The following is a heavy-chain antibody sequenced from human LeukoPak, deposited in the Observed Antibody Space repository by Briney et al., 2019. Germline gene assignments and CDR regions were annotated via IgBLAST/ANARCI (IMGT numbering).Heavy chain of an antibody. CDR2: ISSSSSTI. D-gene: IGHD3-9*01. Sequence: GGSLRLSCAASGFTFSSYSMNWVRQAPGKGLEWVSYISSSSSTIYYADSVKGRFTISRDNAKNSLYLQMNSLRAEDTAVYYCARVPSAPARYFDWLPYFDYWGQGTLVTVSS. CDR3: ARVPSAPARYFDWLPYFDY. CDR1: GFTFSSYS. V-gene: IGHV3-48*01. J-gene: IGHJ4*02.